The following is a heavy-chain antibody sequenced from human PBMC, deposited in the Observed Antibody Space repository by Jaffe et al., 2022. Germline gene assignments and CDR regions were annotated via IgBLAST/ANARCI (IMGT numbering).Heavy chain of an antibody. V-gene: IGHV3-23*01. J-gene: IGHJ4*02. D-gene: IGHD2-15*01. CDR1: GFTFDRLG. CDR3: AKSWWLDN. CDR2: ITERGEIT. Sequence: EVQLRESGGGLVQPGGSLRLSCAASGFTFDRLGMAWVRQAPGKGLEWVSVITERGEITHYIDSVKGRFTISRDNSKNTLYLQMNTLRPDDTAVYYCAKSWWLDNWGQGTLVTVSS.